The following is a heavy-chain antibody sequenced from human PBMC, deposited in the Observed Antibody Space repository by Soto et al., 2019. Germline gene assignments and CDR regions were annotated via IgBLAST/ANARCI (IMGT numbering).Heavy chain of an antibody. Sequence: EVQLVESGGGLVQPGGSLRLSCVVSGFTFSDHYMDWVRQAPGKGLEWVGRSRSKADSYTTEYAASVKGRFTISRDESKNSLYLQMNSLKTEDTAVYYCARVAMGANCYFEYWGQRTLVTVSS. D-gene: IGHD1-26*01. V-gene: IGHV3-72*01. J-gene: IGHJ4*02. CDR1: GFTFSDHY. CDR2: SRSKADSYTT. CDR3: ARVAMGANCYFEY.